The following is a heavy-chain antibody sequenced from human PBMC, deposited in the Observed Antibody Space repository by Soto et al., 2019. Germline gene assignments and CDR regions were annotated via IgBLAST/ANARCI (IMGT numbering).Heavy chain of an antibody. Sequence: QVQLVQSGAEVKKPGASVKVSCKASGYTFTSYGISWVRQAPGQGLEWMGWISAYNGNTNYAQKLQGRVTMTTDTSTSTAYRELRSLRSDDTAVYYCARVGTSGYDYLYYFDYWGQGTLVTVSS. CDR1: GYTFTSYG. J-gene: IGHJ4*02. V-gene: IGHV1-18*01. CDR3: ARVGTSGYDYLYYFDY. D-gene: IGHD5-12*01. CDR2: ISAYNGNT.